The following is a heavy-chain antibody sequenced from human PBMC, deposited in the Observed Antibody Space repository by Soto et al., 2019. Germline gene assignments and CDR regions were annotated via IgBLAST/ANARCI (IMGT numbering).Heavy chain of an antibody. CDR3: ARDGVAAITGTSGY. Sequence: ASVKVSCKASGYTFTSYAISWVRQAPGQGLEWMGWINVYNGNTKYAQKFQGRVTTTTDTSTSTVYMELRSLTSDDTAVYYCARDGVAAITGTSGYWGQGTLVTVSS. CDR1: GYTFTSYA. D-gene: IGHD2-8*01. V-gene: IGHV1-18*01. CDR2: INVYNGNT. J-gene: IGHJ4*02.